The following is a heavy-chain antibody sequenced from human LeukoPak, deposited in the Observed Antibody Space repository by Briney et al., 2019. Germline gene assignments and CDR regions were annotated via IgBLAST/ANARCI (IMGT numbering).Heavy chain of an antibody. V-gene: IGHV4-34*01. CDR2: INHSGST. Sequence: SETLSLTCAVYGGSFSGYYWSWIRQPPGKGLEWIGEINHSGSTNYNPSLKSRVTISVDTSKNQFSLKLSSVTAADTAVYYCARQKEGILTADAFDIWGQGTMVTVSS. CDR1: GGSFSGYY. CDR3: ARQKEGILTADAFDI. J-gene: IGHJ3*02. D-gene: IGHD3-9*01.